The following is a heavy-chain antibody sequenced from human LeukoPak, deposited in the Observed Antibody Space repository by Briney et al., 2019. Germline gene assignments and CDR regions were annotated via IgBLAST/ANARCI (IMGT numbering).Heavy chain of an antibody. CDR1: GFTFSSYA. V-gene: IGHV3-23*01. CDR2: MSGSGGSK. J-gene: IGHJ4*02. D-gene: IGHD6-13*01. CDR3: AKDLLSSSWYHFDY. Sequence: GGSLRLSCAASGFTFSSYAMRGVRQAAGKGGEWVSAMSGSGGSKYYGDSVKGRFTISRDNSKNPLYLQMNSLRAEDTAVYYCAKDLLSSSWYHFDYWGQGTLVTVSS.